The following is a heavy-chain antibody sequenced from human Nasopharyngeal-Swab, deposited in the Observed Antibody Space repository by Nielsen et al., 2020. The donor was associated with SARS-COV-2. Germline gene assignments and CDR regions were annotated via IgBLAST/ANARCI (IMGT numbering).Heavy chain of an antibody. V-gene: IGHV4-61*05. CDR3: ARVFKESSFSSSSGPFDY. D-gene: IGHD6-6*01. CDR2: IYYSGST. J-gene: IGHJ4*02. CDR1: GGSISSSSYY. Sequence: GSLRLSCTVSGGSISSSSYYWGWIRQPPGKGLEWIGYIYYSGSTNYNPSLKSRVTISVDTSKNQFSLKLSSVTAADTAVYYCARVFKESSFSSSSGPFDYWGQGTLVTVSS.